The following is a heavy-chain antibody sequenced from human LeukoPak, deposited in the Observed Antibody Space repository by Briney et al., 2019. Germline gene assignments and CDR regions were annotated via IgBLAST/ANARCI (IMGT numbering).Heavy chain of an antibody. D-gene: IGHD4-17*01. V-gene: IGHV4-59*01. Sequence: SETQSLTCTVSGGSISSYYWSWIRQPPGKGLEWIGYIYYSGSTNYNPSLKSRVTISVDTSKNQFSLKLSSVTAADTAVYYCARSGTVTTFDYWGQGTLVTVSS. CDR2: IYYSGST. CDR3: ARSGTVTTFDY. J-gene: IGHJ4*02. CDR1: GGSISSYY.